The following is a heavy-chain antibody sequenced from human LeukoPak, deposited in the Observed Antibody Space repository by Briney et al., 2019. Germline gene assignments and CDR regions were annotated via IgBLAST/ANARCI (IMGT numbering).Heavy chain of an antibody. D-gene: IGHD3-16*01. J-gene: IGHJ5*02. CDR2: INHSGST. Sequence: PSETLSLTCAVYGGSFSGYYWSWIRQPPGKGLEWIGEINHSGSTNYNPSLKSRVTISVDTSKNQFSQKLSSVTAADTAVYYCARGLRGRNWFDPWGQGTLVTVSS. CDR1: GGSFSGYY. CDR3: ARGLRGRNWFDP. V-gene: IGHV4-34*01.